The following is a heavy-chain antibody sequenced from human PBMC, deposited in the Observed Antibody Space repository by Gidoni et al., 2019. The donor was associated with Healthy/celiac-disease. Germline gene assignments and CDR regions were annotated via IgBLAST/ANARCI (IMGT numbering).Heavy chain of an antibody. J-gene: IGHJ6*02. Sequence: QVQLVESGGGLVKPGGSLRLSCAASGFTFSDYYMSWIRQAPGKGLEWVSYISSSSSYTNYADSVKGRFTISRDNAKNSLYLQMNSLRAENTAVYYCARDSHGDYYYYGMDVWGQGTTVTVSS. CDR2: ISSSSSYT. D-gene: IGHD4-17*01. V-gene: IGHV3-11*05. CDR3: ARDSHGDYYYYGMDV. CDR1: GFTFSDYY.